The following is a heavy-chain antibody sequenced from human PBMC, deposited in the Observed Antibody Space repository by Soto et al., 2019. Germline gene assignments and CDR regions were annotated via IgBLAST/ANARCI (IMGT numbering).Heavy chain of an antibody. CDR3: AYSSRVISGYDFRYSPIGELYGMDV. Sequence: ASVKVSFKASGYTFTSYAMHWVRQAPGQRLEWMGWINAGNGNTKYSQKFQGRVTITRDTAASTAYMELSSLRSEDTAVYYCAYSSRVISGYDFRYSPIGELYGMDVWGQGTTVTVSS. CDR2: INAGNGNT. CDR1: GYTFTSYA. V-gene: IGHV1-3*01. J-gene: IGHJ6*02. D-gene: IGHD5-12*01.